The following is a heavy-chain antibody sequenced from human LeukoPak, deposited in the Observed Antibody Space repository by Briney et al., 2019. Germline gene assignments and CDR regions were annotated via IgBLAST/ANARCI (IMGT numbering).Heavy chain of an antibody. J-gene: IGHJ4*02. CDR1: GFPFSSYW. D-gene: IGHD5-24*01. CDR2: IKRDGSKK. CDR3: TRVGYIDEGIDY. Sequence: GGSLRLSCVASGFPFSSYWMTWVRQAPGKGLEWVANIKRDGSKKSYVDSVKGRFTISRDNAKNSLYLQMNSLRAEDTAIYYCTRVGYIDEGIDYWGQGTLVTVSP. V-gene: IGHV3-7*04.